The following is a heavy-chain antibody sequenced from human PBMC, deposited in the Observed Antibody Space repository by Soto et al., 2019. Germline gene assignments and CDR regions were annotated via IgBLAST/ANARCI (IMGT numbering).Heavy chain of an antibody. CDR1: GFTFTSYS. Sequence: GSLRLSCAVSGFTFTSYSMNWVRQAPGKGLEGVSSISSLSNYMYYTDSVKGRFTISRDNARNSLYRQMKSLSAEDTAVYYCARAGAYDRTTPIPRAYNMDVWGQGPPVPVSS. CDR2: ISSLSNYM. V-gene: IGHV3-21*01. D-gene: IGHD2-21*01. J-gene: IGHJ6*02. CDR3: ARAGAYDRTTPIPRAYNMDV.